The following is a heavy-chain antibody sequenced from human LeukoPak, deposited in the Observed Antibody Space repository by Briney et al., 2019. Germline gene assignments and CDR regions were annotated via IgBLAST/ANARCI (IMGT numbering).Heavy chain of an antibody. D-gene: IGHD2-8*01. CDR1: GYSFSNFW. Sequence: GESLKISCKGSGYSFSNFWIAWVRQMPGKGLEWMGISYSGDSDTRDSPSFQGQVTISADKSISTAYLQWSSLKASDTAMYYCARSPPVCTNGVCYDYWGQGTLVTVSS. CDR3: ARSPPVCTNGVCYDY. J-gene: IGHJ4*02. CDR2: SYSGDSDT. V-gene: IGHV5-51*01.